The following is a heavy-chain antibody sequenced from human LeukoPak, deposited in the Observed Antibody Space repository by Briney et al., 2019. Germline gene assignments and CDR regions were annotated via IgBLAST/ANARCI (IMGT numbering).Heavy chain of an antibody. CDR3: ARSNCSGGSCYSPWFDP. D-gene: IGHD2-15*01. Sequence: PSETLSLTCAVYGGSLSGYYWSWIRQPPGKGLEWIGEINHSGSTNYNPSLKSRVTISVDTSKNQFSLKLSSVTAADTAVYYCARSNCSGGSCYSPWFDPWGQGTLVTVSS. CDR2: INHSGST. V-gene: IGHV4-34*01. CDR1: GGSLSGYY. J-gene: IGHJ5*02.